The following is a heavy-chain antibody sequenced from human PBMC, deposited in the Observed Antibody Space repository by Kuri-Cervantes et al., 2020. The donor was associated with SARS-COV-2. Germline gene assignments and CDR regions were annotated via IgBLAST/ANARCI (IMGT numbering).Heavy chain of an antibody. V-gene: IGHV4-39*07. D-gene: IGHD3-3*01. CDR2: INHSGST. CDR1: GGSISSSSYY. Sequence: SETLSLTCTVSGGSISSSSYYWGWIRQPPGKGLEWIGEINHSGSTNYNPSLKSRVTISVDTSKNQFSLKLSSVTAADTAVYYCARWSGSVYFDYWGQGTLVTVSS. J-gene: IGHJ4*02. CDR3: ARWSGSVYFDY.